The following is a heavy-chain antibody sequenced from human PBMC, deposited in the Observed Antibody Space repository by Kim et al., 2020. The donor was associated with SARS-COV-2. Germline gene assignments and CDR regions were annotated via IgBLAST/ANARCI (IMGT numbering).Heavy chain of an antibody. Sequence: SETLSLTCAVSGVSISSNNWWSWVRQPPGKGLEWIGEIYHGGTTNYNPSLKSRVTLSVDNSKNQISLKLTSVTAADTAVYYCARSPLRGYSYGDFDYWG. V-gene: IGHV4-4*02. J-gene: IGHJ4*01. CDR2: IYHGGTT. CDR1: GVSISSNNW. D-gene: IGHD5-18*01. CDR3: ARSPLRGYSYGDFDY.